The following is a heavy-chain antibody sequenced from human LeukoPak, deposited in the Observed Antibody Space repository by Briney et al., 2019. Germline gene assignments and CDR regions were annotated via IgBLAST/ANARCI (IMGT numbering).Heavy chain of an antibody. CDR3: ATYRPGRLPGAWSFDF. D-gene: IGHD5-12*01. J-gene: IGHJ2*01. CDR1: GYTLTELS. CDR2: FDPEDGET. V-gene: IGHV1-24*01. Sequence: ASVKVSCKVSGYTLTELSMHWVRQAPGKGLVWMGGFDPEDGETIYAQKFKGRVTMTEDTSTDTASMGRSSLRSGDPAVYYCATYRPGRLPGAWSFDFWGRGTLVTVSS.